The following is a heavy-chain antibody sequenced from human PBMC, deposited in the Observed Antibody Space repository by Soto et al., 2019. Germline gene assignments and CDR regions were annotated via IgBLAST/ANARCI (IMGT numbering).Heavy chain of an antibody. V-gene: IGHV3-33*01. J-gene: IGHJ4*02. Sequence: QVQLVESGGGVVQPGRSLRLSCAASGFTFSSYGMHWVRQAPGKGLEWVAVIWYDGSNKYYADSVKGRFTISRDNSKYKLYLQMNSLRAEDTAVYYCARATGGGDCYVGGMYFDYWGQGTLVTVSS. CDR1: GFTFSSYG. D-gene: IGHD2-21*02. CDR3: ARATGGGDCYVGGMYFDY. CDR2: IWYDGSNK.